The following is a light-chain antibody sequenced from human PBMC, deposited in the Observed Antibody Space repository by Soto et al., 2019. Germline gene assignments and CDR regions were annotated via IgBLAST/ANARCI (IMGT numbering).Light chain of an antibody. CDR3: QQYNSYST. V-gene: IGKV1-5*01. J-gene: IGKJ5*01. Sequence: DIQMTQSPSTLSASLGDRVTITCRASQTISSWLAWYQQKPGKAPKLLIFDASILESGVPSRFSGSGSGTEFTLTISSLQPDDFATYYCQQYNSYSTFGQGTRLEIK. CDR1: QTISSW. CDR2: DAS.